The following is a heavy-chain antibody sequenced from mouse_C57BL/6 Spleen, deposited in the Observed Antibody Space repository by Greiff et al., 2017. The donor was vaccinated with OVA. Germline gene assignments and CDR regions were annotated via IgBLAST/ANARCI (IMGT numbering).Heavy chain of an antibody. CDR3: TRDPIYGSSRGGYWYFDV. D-gene: IGHD1-1*01. Sequence: EVQRVESGEGLVKPGGSLKLSCAASGFTFSSYAMSWVRQTPEKRLEWVAYISSGGDYIYYADPVKGRFTISRDNARNTLYLQMSSLKSEDTAMYYCTRDPIYGSSRGGYWYFDVWGTGTTVTVSS. J-gene: IGHJ1*03. V-gene: IGHV5-9-1*02. CDR1: GFTFSSYA. CDR2: ISSGGDYI.